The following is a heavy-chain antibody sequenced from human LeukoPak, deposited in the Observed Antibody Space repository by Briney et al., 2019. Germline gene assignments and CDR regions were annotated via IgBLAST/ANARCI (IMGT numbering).Heavy chain of an antibody. D-gene: IGHD6-19*01. CDR2: ISSDGRIT. V-gene: IGHV3-64*01. Sequence: GGSLRLSCEGSGYTFSSYAMHWVRQAPGKGLEYAAAISSDGRITYYANFVKGRFTISRDNSKNTLYLQMGSLRTEDMAVYYCARVSGWYWFDQWGQGTLVTVSS. CDR3: ARVSGWYWFDQ. J-gene: IGHJ5*02. CDR1: GYTFSSYA.